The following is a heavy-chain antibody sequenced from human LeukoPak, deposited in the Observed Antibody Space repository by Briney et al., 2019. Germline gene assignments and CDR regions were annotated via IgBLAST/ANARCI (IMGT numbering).Heavy chain of an antibody. V-gene: IGHV1-18*01. CDR1: GYTFTSYG. CDR3: ARRFNYYDSSGYYEGFYFDY. Sequence: ASVKVSCEASGYTFTSYGISWVRQAPGQGLEWMGWISAYAQKLQGRVTMTTDTSTSTAYMELRSLRSDDTAVYYCARRFNYYDSSGYYEGFYFDYWGQGTLVTVSS. CDR2: ISAY. D-gene: IGHD3-22*01. J-gene: IGHJ4*02.